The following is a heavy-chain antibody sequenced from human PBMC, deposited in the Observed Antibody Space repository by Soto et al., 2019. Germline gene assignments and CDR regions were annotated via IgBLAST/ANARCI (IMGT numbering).Heavy chain of an antibody. D-gene: IGHD5-18*01. CDR2: IYYSGST. CDR1: GGSISSSSYY. CDR3: VGLSGYSYGLGYYYYGMDV. V-gene: IGHV4-39*01. Sequence: SQMQSLTCTVCGGSISSSSYYWGWIRQPPGKGLEWIGSIYYSGSTYYNPSLKSRVTISVDTSKNQFSLKLSSVTAADTAVYYCVGLSGYSYGLGYYYYGMDVWGQGTTVTVSS. J-gene: IGHJ6*02.